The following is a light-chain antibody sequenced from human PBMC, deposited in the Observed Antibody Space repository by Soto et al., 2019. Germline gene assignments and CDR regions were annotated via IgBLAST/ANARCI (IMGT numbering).Light chain of an antibody. CDR2: GAS. CDR1: QSVTRSY. V-gene: IGKV3-20*01. Sequence: ETVLTQSPGTVSLSPGERATLSCRASQSVTRSYLAWYQQKPGQAPRVLIYGASFRATGIPDRFSGSGSGTDFTLTIRRLEPEDFAVYYCQQYGSSPRTFGQGTKVDIK. J-gene: IGKJ1*01. CDR3: QQYGSSPRT.